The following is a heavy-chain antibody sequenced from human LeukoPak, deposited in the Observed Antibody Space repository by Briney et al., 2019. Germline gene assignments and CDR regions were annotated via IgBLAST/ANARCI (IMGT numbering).Heavy chain of an antibody. D-gene: IGHD3-10*01. CDR1: GFAFSSYA. Sequence: QAGGSLRLSCAASGFAFSSYAMSWVRQAPGKGLEWVSAISGSGGSTYYADSVKGRFTISRDNSKNTLYLQMNSLRAEDTAVYYCAKDWYYGSGSSDIWGQGTMVTVYS. CDR3: AKDWYYGSGSSDI. CDR2: ISGSGGST. J-gene: IGHJ3*02. V-gene: IGHV3-23*01.